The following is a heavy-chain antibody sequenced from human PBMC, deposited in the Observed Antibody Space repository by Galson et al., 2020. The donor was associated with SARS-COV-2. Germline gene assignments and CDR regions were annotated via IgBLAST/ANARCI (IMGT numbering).Heavy chain of an antibody. D-gene: IGHD2-21*02. Sequence: SETLSLTCAVSGGSISSSDWWGWVRQPPGKGLEWIGEIFHSGYTNYNPSLKSRVTMSVDTSKNQFSLKLSSVTAADTALYYCSIIIVTAYYCSYMDVWGKGTTVTVSS. J-gene: IGHJ6*03. CDR1: GGSISSSDW. CDR2: IFHSGYT. V-gene: IGHV4-4*02. CDR3: SIIIVTAYYCSYMDV.